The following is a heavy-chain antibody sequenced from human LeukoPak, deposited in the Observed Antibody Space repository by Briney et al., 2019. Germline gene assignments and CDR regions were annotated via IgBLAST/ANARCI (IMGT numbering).Heavy chain of an antibody. CDR1: GFTFSSYS. CDR2: ISSSSSYI. D-gene: IGHD6-19*01. CDR3: ARGTLLQWLPHFDY. Sequence: GGSLRLSCAASGFTFSSYSMNWVRQAPGKGLEWVSSISSSSSYIYYADSVKGRFTISRDDAKNSLYLQMNSLRAEDTAVYYCARGTLLQWLPHFDYWGQGTLVTVSS. J-gene: IGHJ4*02. V-gene: IGHV3-21*01.